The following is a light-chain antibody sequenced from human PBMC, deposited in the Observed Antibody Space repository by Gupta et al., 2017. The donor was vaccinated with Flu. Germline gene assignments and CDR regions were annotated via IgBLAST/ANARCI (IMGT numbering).Light chain of an antibody. CDR3: QQYNNWAT. CDR1: QSVDTN. J-gene: IGKJ1*01. V-gene: IGKV3-15*01. CDR2: GAS. Sequence: EIRMTQPQRPLSVSPGEGVTLTGRASQSVDTNVDWYQKQPGQSPRLLIYGASTRATGIADRFSGSGSGTEFTLTSNSLQSEDSAVYYWQQYNNWATFGQGTRVEI.